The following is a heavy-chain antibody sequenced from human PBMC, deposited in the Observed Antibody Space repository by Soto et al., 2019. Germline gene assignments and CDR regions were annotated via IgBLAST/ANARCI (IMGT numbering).Heavy chain of an antibody. CDR1: GDSITSSAW. Sequence: QVQLQESGPGLVKPSGTLSLTCAVSGDSITSSAWWSCVRQPRGKGLEWMGEIHLGGTTNYNPSLKSRVTISVDKSKTQFSLILNSVTAADTAIYYCARGDNWRLDLWGQGTLVTVSS. J-gene: IGHJ5*02. CDR2: IHLGGTT. V-gene: IGHV4-4*02. CDR3: ARGDNWRLDL. D-gene: IGHD1-20*01.